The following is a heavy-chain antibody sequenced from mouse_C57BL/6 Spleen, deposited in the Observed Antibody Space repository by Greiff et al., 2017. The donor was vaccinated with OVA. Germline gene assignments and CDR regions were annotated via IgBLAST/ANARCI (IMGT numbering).Heavy chain of an antibody. CDR1: GYTFTDYY. CDR2: IYPGSGNT. J-gene: IGHJ3*01. CDR3: ARGGDAAY. Sequence: QVQLQQSGAELVRPGASVKLSCKASGYTFTDYYINWVKQRPGQGLEWIARIYPGSGNTYYNEKFKGKATLTAEKSSSTAYMQLSSLASEDSAVYFCARGGDAAYWGQGTLVTVSA. D-gene: IGHD3-3*01. V-gene: IGHV1-76*01.